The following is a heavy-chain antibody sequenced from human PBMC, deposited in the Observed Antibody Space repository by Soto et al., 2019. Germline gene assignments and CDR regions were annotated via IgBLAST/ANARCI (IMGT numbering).Heavy chain of an antibody. CDR1: GFTFSSYA. D-gene: IGHD6-13*01. Sequence: GGSLRLSCAASGFTFSSYAMHWVRQAPGKGLEWVAVISYDGSNKYYADSVKGRFTISRDNSKNTLYLQMNSLRAEDTAVYYCARTYSSSWYTFDYWGQGTLVTVSS. V-gene: IGHV3-30-3*01. CDR3: ARTYSSSWYTFDY. J-gene: IGHJ4*02. CDR2: ISYDGSNK.